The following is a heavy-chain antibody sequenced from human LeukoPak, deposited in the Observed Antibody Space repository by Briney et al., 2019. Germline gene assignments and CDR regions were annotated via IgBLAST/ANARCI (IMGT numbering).Heavy chain of an antibody. V-gene: IGHV5-10-1*01. Sequence: GESLKISCKGSGYSFTSYWISWVRQMPGKGLEWMGRIDPSDSYTNYSPSFQDHVTISADKSISTAYLQWSSLKASDTAMYYCARHLAARVYDAFDIWGQGTMVTVSS. CDR3: ARHLAARVYDAFDI. CDR2: IDPSDSYT. J-gene: IGHJ3*02. CDR1: GYSFTSYW. D-gene: IGHD6-6*01.